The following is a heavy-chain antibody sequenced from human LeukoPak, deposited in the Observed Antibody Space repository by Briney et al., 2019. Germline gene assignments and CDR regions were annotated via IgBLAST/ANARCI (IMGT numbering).Heavy chain of an antibody. CDR1: GFTFSSYA. J-gene: IGHJ5*02. D-gene: IGHD3-10*01. V-gene: IGHV3-23*01. CDR2: ISDRGDST. CDR3: AKSPYGSGAHWFDP. Sequence: GGSLRLSCAASGFTFSSYAMSWVRQAPGKGLDWVSRISDRGDSTYYPDSVKGRFTISRDNSKNTLHLQMNSLRAEDTAVYYCAKSPYGSGAHWFDPWGQGTLVTVSS.